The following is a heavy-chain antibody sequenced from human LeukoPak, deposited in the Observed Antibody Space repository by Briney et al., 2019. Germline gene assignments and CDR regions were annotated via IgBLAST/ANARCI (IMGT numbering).Heavy chain of an antibody. D-gene: IGHD1-20*01. CDR1: GYTFTGYY. CDR2: MNPNSGNT. Sequence: ASVKVSCKASGYTFTGYYMHWVRQATGQGLEWMGWMNPNSGNTGYAQKFQGRVTITRNTSISTAYMELSSLRSEDTAVYYCARGLRYNWTVRRPYYYYMDVWGKGTTVTVSS. CDR3: ARGLRYNWTVRRPYYYYMDV. J-gene: IGHJ6*03. V-gene: IGHV1-8*03.